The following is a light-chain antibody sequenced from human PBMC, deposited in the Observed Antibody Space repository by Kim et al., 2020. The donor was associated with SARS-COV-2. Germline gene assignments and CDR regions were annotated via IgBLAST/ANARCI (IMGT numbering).Light chain of an antibody. V-gene: IGKV1-39*01. CDR2: VAS. CDR1: QSIGSH. Sequence: DIQLTQSPSSLSASVGDSVTISCRAGQSIGSHLNWYQKRPGTAPKLLIFVASNLRSGVSSRFSGAGAETDFTLTIHVLEPEDFATYYCQQSFTTPTFGQGTKVDIK. CDR3: QQSFTTPT. J-gene: IGKJ1*01.